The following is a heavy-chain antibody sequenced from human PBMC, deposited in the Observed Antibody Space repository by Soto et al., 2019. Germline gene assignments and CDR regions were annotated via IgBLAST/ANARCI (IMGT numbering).Heavy chain of an antibody. V-gene: IGHV1-18*01. J-gene: IGHJ3*02. Sequence: QVQLVQSGAEVKKPGASVKVSCKASGYTFTSYGISWVRQAPGQGLEWRGWIRAYNGKTNYAQKLQGRVTMTTDTSTSTAYMELRSLRSDDTAVYYCARDCLMLDVIDAFDIWGQGTMVTVSS. CDR1: GYTFTSYG. CDR3: ARDCLMLDVIDAFDI. CDR2: IRAYNGKT. D-gene: IGHD2-8*01.